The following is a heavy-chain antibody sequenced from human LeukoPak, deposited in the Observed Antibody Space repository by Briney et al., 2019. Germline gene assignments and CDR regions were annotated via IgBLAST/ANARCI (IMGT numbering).Heavy chain of an antibody. Sequence: SETLSLTCTVSGDSISSGGYYWSWIRQPPGKGLEWIGEINHSGSTNYNPSLKSRVTISVDTSKNQFSLKLSSVTAADTAVYYCARRLRGSGWYKPAQRNDAFDIWGQGTMVTVSS. J-gene: IGHJ3*02. D-gene: IGHD6-19*01. V-gene: IGHV4-39*07. CDR1: GDSISSGGYY. CDR2: INHSGST. CDR3: ARRLRGSGWYKPAQRNDAFDI.